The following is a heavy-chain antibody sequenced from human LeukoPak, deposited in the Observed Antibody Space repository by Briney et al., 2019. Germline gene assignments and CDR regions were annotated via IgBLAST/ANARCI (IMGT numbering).Heavy chain of an antibody. CDR3: ARDSTVTGVFDY. Sequence: GRSLRLSCAASGFTFSSYGMHWVRQAPGKGLEWVAVIWYDGSNKYYADSVKGRFTISRDNSKNTLYLQMNSLRAEDTAVYYCARDSTVTGVFDYWGQGTLVTVSS. J-gene: IGHJ4*02. CDR2: IWYDGSNK. D-gene: IGHD4-17*01. V-gene: IGHV3-33*01. CDR1: GFTFSSYG.